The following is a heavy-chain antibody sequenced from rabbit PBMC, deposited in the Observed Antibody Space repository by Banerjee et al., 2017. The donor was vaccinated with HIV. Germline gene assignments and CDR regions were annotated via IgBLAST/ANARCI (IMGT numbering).Heavy chain of an antibody. V-gene: IGHV1S45*01. CDR1: GLDFSSSYW. D-gene: IGHD6-1*01. CDR2: IDVSSSGST. J-gene: IGHJ4*01. CDR3: ARDAGSYAYIDGYFNL. Sequence: QEQLEESGGDLVKPRASLTLTCKASGLDFSSSYWICWVRQAPGKGLEWIACIDVSSSGSTYYASWAKGRFTISKTSSTTVTLQMTSLTAADTATYFCARDAGSYAYIDGYFNLWGPGTLVTVS.